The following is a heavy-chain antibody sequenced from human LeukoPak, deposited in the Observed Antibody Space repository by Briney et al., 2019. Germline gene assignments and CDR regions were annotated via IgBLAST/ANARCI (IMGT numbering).Heavy chain of an antibody. CDR3: ARNANDSGYGMDV. V-gene: IGHV3-21*01. D-gene: IGHD1-1*01. Sequence: GGSLRLSCAASGFTFSSYSMNWVRQAPGKGLEWVSSISSSSSYIYYADSVKGRFTISRDDAKNSLYLQMNSLRAEDAAVYYCARNANDSGYGMDVWGQGTTVTVSS. CDR2: ISSSSSYI. CDR1: GFTFSSYS. J-gene: IGHJ6*02.